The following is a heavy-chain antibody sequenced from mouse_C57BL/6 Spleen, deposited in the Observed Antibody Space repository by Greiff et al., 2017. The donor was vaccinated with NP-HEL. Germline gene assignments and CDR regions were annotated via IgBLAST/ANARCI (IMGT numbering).Heavy chain of an antibody. CDR2: ISYDGSN. J-gene: IGHJ2*01. CDR3: ARDPDY. Sequence: EVKLVESGPGLVKPSQSLSLTCSVTGYSITSGYYWNWIRQFPGNKLEWMGYISYDGSNNYNPSLKNRISITRDTSKNQFFLKLNSVTTEDTATYYCARDPDYWGQGTTLTVSS. CDR1: GYSITSGYY. V-gene: IGHV3-6*01.